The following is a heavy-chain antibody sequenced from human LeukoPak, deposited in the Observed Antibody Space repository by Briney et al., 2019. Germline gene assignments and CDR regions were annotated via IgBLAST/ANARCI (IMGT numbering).Heavy chain of an antibody. CDR3: ARHIRLDIVVVPASEGYFDL. D-gene: IGHD2-2*03. CDR1: GYSFTSYW. V-gene: IGHV5-51*01. CDR2: IYPGDSDT. Sequence: GESLKISCKGSGYSFTSYWIGWVRQMPGKGLEWMGIIYPGDSDTRYSPSFQGQVTISADKSISTAYLQWSSLKASDTAMYYCARHIRLDIVVVPASEGYFDLWGRGTLVTVSS. J-gene: IGHJ2*01.